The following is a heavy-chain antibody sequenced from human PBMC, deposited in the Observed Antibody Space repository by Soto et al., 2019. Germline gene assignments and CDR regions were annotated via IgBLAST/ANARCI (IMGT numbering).Heavy chain of an antibody. CDR3: ATDLALPDCSSTSCYAWNFDY. D-gene: IGHD2-2*01. CDR1: GFTFSSYG. J-gene: IGHJ4*02. CDR2: IWDDGSNK. V-gene: IGHV3-33*01. Sequence: QVQLVESGGGVVQPGRSLRLSCAASGFTFSSYGMHWVRQAPGKGREWVAVIWDDGSNKYYADSVKGRFTISRDNSKNTLYLQMNSLRAEDTAVYYCATDLALPDCSSTSCYAWNFDYWGQGTLVTVSS.